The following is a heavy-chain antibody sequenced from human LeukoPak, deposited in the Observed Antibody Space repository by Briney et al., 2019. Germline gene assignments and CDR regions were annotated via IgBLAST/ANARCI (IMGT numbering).Heavy chain of an antibody. CDR2: ISSSSSII. D-gene: IGHD1-14*01. J-gene: IGHJ4*02. V-gene: IGHV3-48*04. Sequence: PGGSLRLSCAASGFTFSNYWMTWVRQAPGKGLEWVSYISSSSSIINYAESVRGRFTISRDNAKNLLYLQMNSLRAEDTAVYYCARDPSGRRYFDSWGQGTLVTVSS. CDR1: GFTFSNYW. CDR3: ARDPSGRRYFDS.